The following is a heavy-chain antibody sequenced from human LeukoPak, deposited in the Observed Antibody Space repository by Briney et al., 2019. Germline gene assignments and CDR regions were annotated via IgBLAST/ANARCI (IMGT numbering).Heavy chain of an antibody. Sequence: PGGSLRLSCAASGFPFSSYEMTWVRQAPGKGLEWISYISSSGGPIHYSDSVKGRFTVSRDNAKNSLYLQMSSLRAEDTAVYYCARGGDSYSSGYYFRFEYWGQGTLVTVSS. V-gene: IGHV3-48*03. CDR2: ISSSGGPI. CDR1: GFPFSSYE. J-gene: IGHJ4*02. CDR3: ARGGDSYSSGYYFRFEY. D-gene: IGHD3-22*01.